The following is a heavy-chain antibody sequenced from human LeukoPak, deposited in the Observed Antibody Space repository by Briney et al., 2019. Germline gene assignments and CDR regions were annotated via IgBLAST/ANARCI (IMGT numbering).Heavy chain of an antibody. CDR3: ARGGGSGYYYPPFY. D-gene: IGHD3-22*01. CDR2: INWNGDST. J-gene: IGHJ4*02. Sequence: SGGSLRLSCAASGFTFSSYWMYWVRQAPGKGLEWVSGINWNGDSTAYADSVKGRFTISRDNAKNSLYLQMNSLRAEDTALYYCARGGGSGYYYPPFYWGQGTLVTVSS. V-gene: IGHV3-20*04. CDR1: GFTFSSYW.